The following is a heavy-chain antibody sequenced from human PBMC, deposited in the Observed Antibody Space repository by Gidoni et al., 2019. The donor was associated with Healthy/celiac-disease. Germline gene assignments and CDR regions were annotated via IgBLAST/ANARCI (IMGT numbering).Heavy chain of an antibody. D-gene: IGHD6-19*01. CDR2: IYYCWSN. V-gene: IGHV4-39*01. CDR3: ERNVSSGWYFGAGPVTYYFDY. Sequence: QLQLQESGPGLVKPSETLSLTCTVSGGSISSSSYYWCWIRQPPGKGLEWLGSIYYCWSNYYNPFVKSRVTISVETSKNQFSLKLSSVTAADTAVYYCERNVSSGWYFGAGPVTYYFDYWGQGTLVTVSS. J-gene: IGHJ4*02. CDR1: GGSISSSSYY.